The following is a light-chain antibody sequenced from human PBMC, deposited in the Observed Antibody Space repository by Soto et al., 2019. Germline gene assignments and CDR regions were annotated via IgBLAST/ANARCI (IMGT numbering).Light chain of an antibody. V-gene: IGKV3-15*01. Sequence: EIVMTQSPATLSVSPGERVTLSCRASQSVSSSLAWFQQKPGQAPRLLIYDASTRATGIPARFSGSGSGTEFTLTISSLQSEDFAVYYCQQYNRWTGTFGPGTKVDI. J-gene: IGKJ3*01. CDR3: QQYNRWTGT. CDR2: DAS. CDR1: QSVSSS.